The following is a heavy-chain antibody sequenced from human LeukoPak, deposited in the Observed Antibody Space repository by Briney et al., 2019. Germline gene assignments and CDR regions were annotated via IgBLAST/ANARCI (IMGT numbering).Heavy chain of an antibody. CDR2: ISGSGGST. CDR3: ARGGNSDY. V-gene: IGHV3-23*01. Sequence: GGSLRLSCAVSGFTFSSYGMSWVRQAPGKGLEWVSAISGSGGSTYYADSVKGRFTISRDNAKNSLYLQMNSLRAEDTAVYYCARGGNSDYWGQGTLVTVSS. CDR1: GFTFSSYG. D-gene: IGHD2-15*01. J-gene: IGHJ4*02.